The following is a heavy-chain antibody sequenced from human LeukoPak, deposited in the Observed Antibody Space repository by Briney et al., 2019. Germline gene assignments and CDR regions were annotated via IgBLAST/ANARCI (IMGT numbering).Heavy chain of an antibody. Sequence: SETLSLTCTVSGYSISSGYYWGWIRQPPGKGLEWIGSIYYSGSTYYNPSLKSRVTISVDTSKNQFSLKLSSVTAADTAVYYCARPTFGNDAFDIWGQGTMVTVSS. CDR3: ARPTFGNDAFDI. V-gene: IGHV4-38-2*02. J-gene: IGHJ3*02. CDR1: GYSISSGYY. D-gene: IGHD3-16*01. CDR2: IYYSGST.